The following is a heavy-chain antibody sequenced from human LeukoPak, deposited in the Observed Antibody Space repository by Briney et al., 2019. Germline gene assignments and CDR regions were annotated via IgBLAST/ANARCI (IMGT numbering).Heavy chain of an antibody. D-gene: IGHD3-10*01. CDR1: GGSISSYY. CDR2: IYYSGST. J-gene: IGHJ5*02. Sequence: PSETLSLTCTVSGGSISSYYWSWIRQPPGKGLEWIGYIYYSGSTNYNPSLKSRVTISVDTSKNQFSLKLSSVTAADTAVCYCAREGYGSGSYYNWFDPWGQGTLVTVSS. CDR3: AREGYGSGSYYNWFDP. V-gene: IGHV4-59*01.